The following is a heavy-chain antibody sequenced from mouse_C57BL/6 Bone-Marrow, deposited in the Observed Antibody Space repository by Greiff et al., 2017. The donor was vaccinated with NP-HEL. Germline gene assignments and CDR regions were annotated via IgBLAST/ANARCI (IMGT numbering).Heavy chain of an antibody. Sequence: QVQLQQPGAELVRPGTSVKLSCKASGYTFTSYWMHWVKQRPGQGLEWIGVIDPSDSYTNYNQKFKGKATLTVDTSSSTASMQLSSLTSEDSAVYYCARSPYYYGSSHWYFDVWGTGTTVTVSS. J-gene: IGHJ1*03. CDR2: IDPSDSYT. D-gene: IGHD1-1*01. V-gene: IGHV1-59*01. CDR3: ARSPYYYGSSHWYFDV. CDR1: GYTFTSYW.